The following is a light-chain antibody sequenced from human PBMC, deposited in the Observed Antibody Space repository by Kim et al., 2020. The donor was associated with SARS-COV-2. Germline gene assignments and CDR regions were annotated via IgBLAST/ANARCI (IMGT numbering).Light chain of an antibody. CDR2: GAS. V-gene: IGKV3-20*01. J-gene: IGKJ5*01. CDR3: QQYDTPPIT. CDR1: QSVSSSF. Sequence: SPGESPTLSCRASQSVSSSFLVWYEQKPGQAPRLLIYGASSRATGIPDRFSGSGSGTDFTLTISRLEPEDFAVYYCQQYDTPPITFGQGTRLEIK.